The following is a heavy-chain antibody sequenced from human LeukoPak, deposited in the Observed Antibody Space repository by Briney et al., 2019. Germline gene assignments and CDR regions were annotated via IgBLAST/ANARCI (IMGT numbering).Heavy chain of an antibody. CDR1: GGTFSSYA. V-gene: IGHV1-69*05. Sequence: SVMVSCKASGGTFSSYAISWVRQAPGQGLEWMGGIIPIFGTANYAQKFQGRVTITTDESTSTAYMELSSLRSEDTAVYYCAREVGYYYDSSGYYHFDYWGQGTLVTVSS. CDR2: IIPIFGTA. J-gene: IGHJ4*02. D-gene: IGHD3-22*01. CDR3: AREVGYYYDSSGYYHFDY.